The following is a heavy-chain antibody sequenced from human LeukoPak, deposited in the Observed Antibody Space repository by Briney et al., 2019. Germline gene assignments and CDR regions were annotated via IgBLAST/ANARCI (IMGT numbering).Heavy chain of an antibody. CDR1: VYTFTGYY. CDR2: INPNSGGT. CDR3: ARVASWGSGSLNDY. D-gene: IGHD3-10*01. V-gene: IGHV1-2*02. Sequence: GASVKVSFKSSVYTFTGYYMHWVRQAPGQGLEWMGWINPNSGGTNYAQKFQGRVTMTRDTSISTAYMELSRLRSDDTAVYYCARVASWGSGSLNDYWGQGTLVTVS. J-gene: IGHJ4*02.